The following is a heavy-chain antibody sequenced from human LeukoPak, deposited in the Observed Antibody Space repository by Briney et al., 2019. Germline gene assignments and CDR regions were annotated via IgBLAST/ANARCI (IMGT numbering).Heavy chain of an antibody. Sequence: PGGTLRLSCAASGFTFSSYGMSWVRQAPGKGLEWVSGISSSGGSIYYADSVKGRFTIPRDNSKNTLYLQMNSLRAEDTAVYYCAKDLKQLADSGDYWGQGTLVTVSS. V-gene: IGHV3-23*01. CDR3: AKDLKQLADSGDY. CDR1: GFTFSSYG. J-gene: IGHJ4*02. D-gene: IGHD6-13*01. CDR2: ISSSGGSI.